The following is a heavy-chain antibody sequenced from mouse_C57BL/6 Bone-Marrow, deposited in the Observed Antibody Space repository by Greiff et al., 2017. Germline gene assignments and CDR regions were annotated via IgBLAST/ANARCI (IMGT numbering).Heavy chain of an antibody. J-gene: IGHJ1*03. CDR1: GYTFTSYW. V-gene: IGHV1-69*01. CDR2: IDPSASYT. Sequence: VQLQQPGAELVMPGASVKLSCKASGYTFTSYWMHWVKQRPGQGLEWIGEIDPSASYTNYNQKFKGKSTLTVDKSTSTAYMQLSSLTSEDSAVYYCARSLRWYFEVWGTGTTVTVSS. CDR3: ARSLRWYFEV. D-gene: IGHD1-1*01.